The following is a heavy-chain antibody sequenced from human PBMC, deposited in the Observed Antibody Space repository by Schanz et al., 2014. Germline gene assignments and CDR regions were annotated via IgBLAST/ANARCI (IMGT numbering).Heavy chain of an antibody. D-gene: IGHD3-3*01. CDR1: GYIFINSG. CDR3: ARDRRFFDRDDLYYFDS. CDR2: ISVYTGNT. J-gene: IGHJ4*02. V-gene: IGHV1-18*01. Sequence: QIQLVQSGPEVKKPGATVKVSCKASGYIFINSGISWVRQAPGQGLEWMGWISVYTGNTKYGQKVQGRVTMTTDTSTSTAYMALTDLRSDDTAVYYCARDRRFFDRDDLYYFDSWGQGTLVTVSS.